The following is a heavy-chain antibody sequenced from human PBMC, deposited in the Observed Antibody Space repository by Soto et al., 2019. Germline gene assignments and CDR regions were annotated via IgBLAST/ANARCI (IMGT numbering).Heavy chain of an antibody. CDR1: GYTFTGYY. Sequence: GASVKVSCKASGYTFTGYYMHWVRQAPGQGLEWMGWINPNSGGTNYAQKFQGRVTMTRDTSISTAYMELSRLRSDDTAVYYCARGKTSIAVAGFIRDNWFDPWGQGTLVTVSS. J-gene: IGHJ5*02. D-gene: IGHD6-19*01. CDR3: ARGKTSIAVAGFIRDNWFDP. CDR2: INPNSGGT. V-gene: IGHV1-2*02.